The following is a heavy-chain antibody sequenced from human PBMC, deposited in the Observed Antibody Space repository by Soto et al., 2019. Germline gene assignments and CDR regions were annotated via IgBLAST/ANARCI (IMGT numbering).Heavy chain of an antibody. Sequence: EVQLLESGGGLVQPGGSLRLSCAASGFTFSSYAMSWVRQAPGKGLEWVSAISGSGGSTYYADSVKGRFTISRDNSKNTLYLQMNSLRAEDTAVYYCAKRNSSTSCFLPMAVRQNFCYWYFDLWGRGTLVTVSS. J-gene: IGHJ2*01. CDR3: AKRNSSTSCFLPMAVRQNFCYWYFDL. D-gene: IGHD2-2*01. CDR2: ISGSGGST. CDR1: GFTFSSYA. V-gene: IGHV3-23*01.